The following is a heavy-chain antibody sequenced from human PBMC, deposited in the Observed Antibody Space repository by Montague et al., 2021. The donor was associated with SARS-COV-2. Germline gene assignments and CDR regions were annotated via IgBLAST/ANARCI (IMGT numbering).Heavy chain of an antibody. Sequence: SLRLSCAASGFTFGDYAMSWVRQAPGKGLEWVGFIRSKAYGGTTEYAASVKGRFTISRDDSKSIAYLKMNSLKTEETAVYYCTRGVLRYFDWLLYSIIDYFDYWGQGTLVTVSS. CDR1: GFTFGDYA. CDR3: TRGVLRYFDWLLYSIIDYFDY. D-gene: IGHD3-9*01. J-gene: IGHJ4*02. V-gene: IGHV3-49*04. CDR2: IRSKAYGGTT.